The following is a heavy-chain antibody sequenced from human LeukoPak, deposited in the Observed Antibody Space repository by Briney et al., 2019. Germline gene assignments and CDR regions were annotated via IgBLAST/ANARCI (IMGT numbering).Heavy chain of an antibody. D-gene: IGHD3-10*01. CDR1: GYTFTSYD. CDR3: ARDGAYYYGSGSYYRRNWFDP. CDR2: ISAYNGNT. V-gene: IGHV1-18*01. Sequence: ASVKVSCKASGYTFTSYDINWVRQAPGQGLEWMGWISAYNGNTNYAQKLQGRVTMTTDTSTSTAYMELRSLRSDDTAVYYCARDGAYYYGSGSYYRRNWFDPWGQGTLVTVSS. J-gene: IGHJ5*02.